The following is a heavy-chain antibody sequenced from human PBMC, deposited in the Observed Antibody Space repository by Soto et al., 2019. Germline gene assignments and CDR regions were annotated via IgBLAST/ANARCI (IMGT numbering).Heavy chain of an antibody. Sequence: QVQLVQSGAEVKKPGASVKVSCKASGYTFTSYAMHWVRQAPGQRLEWMGWINAGNGNTKYSQKFQGRVTITRDTSACTAYMELSSLRSEDTAVYYCASCSGGSCYYFDYWGQGTLVTVSS. CDR3: ASCSGGSCYYFDY. CDR2: INAGNGNT. CDR1: GYTFTSYA. J-gene: IGHJ4*02. V-gene: IGHV1-3*01. D-gene: IGHD2-15*01.